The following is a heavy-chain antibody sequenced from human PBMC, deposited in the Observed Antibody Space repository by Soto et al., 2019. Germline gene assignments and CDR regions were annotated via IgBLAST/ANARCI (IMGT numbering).Heavy chain of an antibody. Sequence: SLSLTCTASDGSISNYCWSWIRQPPWKGLDWIGRIYTSGSTNYNPSLKSRVTMSVDTSKNQFSLKLSSVTAADTAVYYCASTSPPYGSGSYLLDAFDIWGQGTMVTVSS. CDR2: IYTSGST. J-gene: IGHJ3*02. D-gene: IGHD3-10*01. CDR1: DGSISNYC. V-gene: IGHV4-4*07. CDR3: ASTSPPYGSGSYLLDAFDI.